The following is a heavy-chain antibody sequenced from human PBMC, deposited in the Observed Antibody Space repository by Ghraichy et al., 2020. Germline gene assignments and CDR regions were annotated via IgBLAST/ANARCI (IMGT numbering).Heavy chain of an antibody. CDR1: GGSVSSGSYY. D-gene: IGHD5-24*01. CDR3: ARVGGWLQEDIDY. J-gene: IGHJ4*02. V-gene: IGHV4-61*01. Sequence: SETLSLTCTVSGGSVSSGSYYWSWIRQPPGKGLEWIGYIYYSGSTNYNPSLKSRVTISVDTSKNQFSLKLSSVTAADTAVYYCARVGGWLQEDIDYWGQGTLVTVSS. CDR2: IYYSGST.